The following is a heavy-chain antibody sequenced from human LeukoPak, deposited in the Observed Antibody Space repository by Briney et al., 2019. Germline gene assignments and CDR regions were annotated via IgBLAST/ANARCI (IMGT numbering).Heavy chain of an antibody. V-gene: IGHV4-39*07. CDR1: GGSISSSNYY. D-gene: IGHD5-18*01. CDR3: ARGGYIYGSRGNWFDP. Sequence: SETLSLTCTVSGGSISSSNYYWGWIRQPPGKGLEYIGSIYYSGSTYYNPSLKSRVTISVDTSKNQFSLKLSSVTAADTAVYYCARGGYIYGSRGNWFDPWGQGTLVTVSS. CDR2: IYYSGST. J-gene: IGHJ5*02.